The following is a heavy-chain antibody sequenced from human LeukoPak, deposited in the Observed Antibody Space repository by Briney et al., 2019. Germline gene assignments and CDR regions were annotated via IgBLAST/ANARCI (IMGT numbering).Heavy chain of an antibody. CDR1: GGSISSSSYY. Sequence: SSETLSLTCTVPGGSISSSSYYWGWIRQPPGKGLEWIGSIYYSGSTYYNPSLKSRVTISVDTSKNQFSLKLSSVTAADTAVYYCARAGGYSNYYYYYMDVWGKGTTVTVSS. D-gene: IGHD4-11*01. CDR3: ARAGGYSNYYYYYMDV. CDR2: IYYSGST. J-gene: IGHJ6*03. V-gene: IGHV4-39*07.